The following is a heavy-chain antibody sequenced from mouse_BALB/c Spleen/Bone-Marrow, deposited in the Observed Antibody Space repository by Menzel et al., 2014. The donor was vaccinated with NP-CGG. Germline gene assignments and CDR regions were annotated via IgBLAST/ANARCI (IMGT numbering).Heavy chain of an antibody. D-gene: IGHD2-4*01. Sequence: QVQLQQSGAEFVMPGASVKMSCKASGYTFTDKWMHWVKQRPGQGLEWIGAIDTSDSYINYNQKFKGKASLTVDASSSIAYMHLSSLTSDDSAVYYCARGGHDFSLDYWGQGTSVIVSS. J-gene: IGHJ4*01. CDR3: ARGGHDFSLDY. CDR1: GYTFTDKW. V-gene: IGHV1-69*01. CDR2: IDTSDSYI.